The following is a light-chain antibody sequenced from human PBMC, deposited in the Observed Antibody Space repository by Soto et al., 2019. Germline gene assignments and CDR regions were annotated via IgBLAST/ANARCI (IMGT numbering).Light chain of an antibody. CDR2: GAS. CDR1: QSVKSSY. CDR3: QQYGSSPLT. V-gene: IGKV3-20*01. Sequence: EIVLTQSPGTLSLSPEERATLSCRASQSVKSSYLAWYQQKPGQPPRLLIYGASTRATGIPDRFIGSGSATDFTLTITRMEPEDFAVFYCQQYGSSPLTFGGGSKVEIK. J-gene: IGKJ4*01.